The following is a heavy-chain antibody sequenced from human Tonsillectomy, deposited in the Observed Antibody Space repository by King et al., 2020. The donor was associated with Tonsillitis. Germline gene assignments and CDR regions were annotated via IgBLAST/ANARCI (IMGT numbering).Heavy chain of an antibody. Sequence: QLVQSGAEVKKPGASVKVSCKASGYTFTSYGITWVRQAPGQGLEWMGWISAYNDNTNYAQKLHGRVTMTTDTSTRTAYMELRSLRSADTAVYYCASGGKLGSSYYMDVCGKGTTVTVSS. D-gene: IGHD4-23*01. J-gene: IGHJ6*03. V-gene: IGHV1-18*01. CDR3: ASGGKLGSSYYMDV. CDR1: GYTFTSYG. CDR2: ISAYNDNT.